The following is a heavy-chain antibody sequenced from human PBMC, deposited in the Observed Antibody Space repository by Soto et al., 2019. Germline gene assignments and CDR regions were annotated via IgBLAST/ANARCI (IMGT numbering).Heavy chain of an antibody. Sequence: GGSLRLSCAASGITVSNNYMSWVRQAPGKGLEWVSVIYSGGSTFYADSVTGRFTISRDNSKNTVYLQMNSLRAEDTAVYYCARDVGVWGRGTTVTVSS. V-gene: IGHV3-66*01. CDR3: ARDVGV. J-gene: IGHJ6*04. CDR1: GITVSNNY. CDR2: IYSGGST.